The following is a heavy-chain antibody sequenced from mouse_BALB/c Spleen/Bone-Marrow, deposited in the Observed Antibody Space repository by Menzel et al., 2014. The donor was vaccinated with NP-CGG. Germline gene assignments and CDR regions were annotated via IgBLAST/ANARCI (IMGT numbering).Heavy chain of an antibody. CDR3: ARHAYYDQTEVSFVY. Sequence: EVQGVESGGGLVKSGGSLKLSCAASGFTFSNYGMSWVRQTPEKRLEWVATISGGGSYTFYSDSVKGRFTISRDNAKNSLYLQLNSLRSEDTALYYCARHAYYDQTEVSFVYWGQGTLVTVSA. V-gene: IGHV5-9-2*01. D-gene: IGHD2-4*01. CDR2: ISGGGSYT. J-gene: IGHJ3*01. CDR1: GFTFSNYG.